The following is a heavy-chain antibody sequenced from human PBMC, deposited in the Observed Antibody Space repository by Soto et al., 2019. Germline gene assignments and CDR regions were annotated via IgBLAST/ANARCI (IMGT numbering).Heavy chain of an antibody. D-gene: IGHD1-1*01. CDR3: ATSQKGYNWNYFDH. CDR1: GGSVSGSYYY. V-gene: IGHV4-39*01. Sequence: SQTLSLTCAVSGGSVSGSYYYWAWLRQSPGKGPEWIGSVFHTGFTSYNPSLESRVSVSVDTSKSQFSLKLSAVTASDTAVYYCATSQKGYNWNYFDHWGQGALVTVSS. J-gene: IGHJ4*02. CDR2: VFHTGFT.